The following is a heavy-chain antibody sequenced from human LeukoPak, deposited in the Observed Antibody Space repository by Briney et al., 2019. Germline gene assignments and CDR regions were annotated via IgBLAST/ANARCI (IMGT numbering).Heavy chain of an antibody. J-gene: IGHJ3*02. V-gene: IGHV4-34*01. Sequence: PSETLSLTCAVYGGSFSGYYWSWIRQPPGKGLGWIGEINHSGSTNYNPSLKSRVTISVDTSKNQFSLKLSSVTAADTAVYYCARDPDILTGYNDAFDIWGQGTMVTVSS. CDR1: GGSFSGYY. D-gene: IGHD3-9*01. CDR2: INHSGST. CDR3: ARDPDILTGYNDAFDI.